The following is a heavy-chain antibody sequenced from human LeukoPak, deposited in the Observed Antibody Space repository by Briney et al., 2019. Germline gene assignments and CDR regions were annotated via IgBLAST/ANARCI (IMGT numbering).Heavy chain of an antibody. V-gene: IGHV3-74*01. D-gene: IGHD3-9*01. CDR2: INGDGRNI. Sequence: GGSLRLSCVASGFTFSSYWMHWVRQDTRKGLVWVARINGDGRNINYADSVRGRFTISRDNAKNTLYLQMNTLRVEDTAVYYCARDLLDYDVSTGLHHYYMDVWGQGTRSPSP. CDR3: ARDLLDYDVSTGLHHYYMDV. J-gene: IGHJ6*02. CDR1: GFTFSSYW.